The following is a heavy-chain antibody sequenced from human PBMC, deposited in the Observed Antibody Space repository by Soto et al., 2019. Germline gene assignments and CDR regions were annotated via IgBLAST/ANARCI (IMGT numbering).Heavy chain of an antibody. CDR2: IYYSGST. J-gene: IGHJ4*02. V-gene: IGHV4-59*01. Sequence: PSETLSLTCTVSGGSISSYYWSWTRQPPGKGLEWIGYIYYSGSTNYNPSLKSRVTISVDTSKNQFSLKLSSVTAADTAVYYCARGSTYYDFWSGYHHLYYFDYWGQGTLVTVSS. CDR1: GGSISSYY. CDR3: ARGSTYYDFWSGYHHLYYFDY. D-gene: IGHD3-3*01.